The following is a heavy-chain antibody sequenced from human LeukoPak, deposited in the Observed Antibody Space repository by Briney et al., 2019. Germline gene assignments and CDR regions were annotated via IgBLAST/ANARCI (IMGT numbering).Heavy chain of an antibody. V-gene: IGHV3-21*01. CDR2: ISSSSSYI. CDR1: GFTFSSYS. D-gene: IGHD1-26*01. J-gene: IGHJ4*02. CDR3: ATLVGGTYSPFDY. Sequence: GGSLRLSCAASGFTFSSYSMNWVRQAPGKGLEWVSSISSSSSYIYYADSVKGRFTISRDNAKNSLYLQMNSLRAEDTAVYYCATLVGGTYSPFDYWGQGTLVTVSS.